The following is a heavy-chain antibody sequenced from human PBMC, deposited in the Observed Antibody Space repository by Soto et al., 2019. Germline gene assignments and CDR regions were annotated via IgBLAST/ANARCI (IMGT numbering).Heavy chain of an antibody. CDR1: GFTFSSYS. CDR2: ISSSSSYI. V-gene: IGHV3-21*01. D-gene: IGHD3-22*01. CDR3: ARSPYYYDSSGYYGY. Sequence: EVQLVESGGGLVKPGGSLRLSCAASGFTFSSYSMNWVRQAPGKGLEWVSSISSSSSYIYYADSVKGRFTISRDNAKNSLSLQMTSLRAADTAVYYCARSPYYYDSSGYYGYWGQGTLVTVSS. J-gene: IGHJ4*02.